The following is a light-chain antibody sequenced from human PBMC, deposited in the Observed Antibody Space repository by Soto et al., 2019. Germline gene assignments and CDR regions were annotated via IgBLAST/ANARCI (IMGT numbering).Light chain of an antibody. CDR2: GVT. V-gene: IGLV2-14*03. J-gene: IGLJ1*01. CDR1: HNDIGIYGY. CDR3: SSFTSNRIYV. Sequence: QSALSQPTSVTGTPGQSITISCTGNHNDIGIYGYVSWYQQHPGRAPRLLIHGVTTRPSGISGRFSASKSGLTASLTISRLQPEDEADYYCSSFTSNRIYVFGPGTKVTV.